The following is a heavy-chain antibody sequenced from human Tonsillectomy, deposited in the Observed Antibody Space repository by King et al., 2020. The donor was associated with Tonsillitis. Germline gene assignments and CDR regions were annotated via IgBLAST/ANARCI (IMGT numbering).Heavy chain of an antibody. D-gene: IGHD4-23*01. Sequence: VQLVESGGGLVQPGGSLRLSCAASGFTFSSYWMHWVRQAPGKGLVWVSRIKSDGGSTSYAGTVKGRFTISRDNAKNTLYLQMNSRSAEDTAVYYCARASNSGFDYWGQGTLVIVSS. CDR3: ARASNSGFDY. CDR1: GFTFSSYW. V-gene: IGHV3-74*01. J-gene: IGHJ4*02. CDR2: IKSDGGST.